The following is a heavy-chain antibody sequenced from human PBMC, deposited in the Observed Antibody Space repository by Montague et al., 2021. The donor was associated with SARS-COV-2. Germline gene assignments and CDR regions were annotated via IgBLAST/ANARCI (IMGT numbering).Heavy chain of an antibody. CDR3: ARRYYDSSGYSDAFDI. J-gene: IGHJ3*02. Sequence: TLSLTCTVSGGSISSGSYYWSWIRQPAGKGLEWTGRIYTSGSTNYNPSLKSRVTISVDTSKNQFSLKLSSVTAADTAVYYCARRYYDSSGYSDAFDIWGQGTMVTVSS. V-gene: IGHV4-61*02. CDR2: IYTSGST. CDR1: GGSISSGSYY. D-gene: IGHD3-22*01.